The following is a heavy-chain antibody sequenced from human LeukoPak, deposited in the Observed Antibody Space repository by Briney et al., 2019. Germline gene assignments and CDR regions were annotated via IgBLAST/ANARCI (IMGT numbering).Heavy chain of an antibody. D-gene: IGHD5-24*01. V-gene: IGHV3-7*01. J-gene: IGHJ4*02. CDR3: ARETPRRGETRDGYR. CDR1: GFTFSNAW. Sequence: GGSLRLSCAASGFTFSNAWMNWVRQVPGKGLECLANIKEDGSETYYADSVKGRFTISRDNPKNLLFLQINSLRVEDTAVYYCARETPRRGETRDGYRWGQGTLVTVSS. CDR2: IKEDGSET.